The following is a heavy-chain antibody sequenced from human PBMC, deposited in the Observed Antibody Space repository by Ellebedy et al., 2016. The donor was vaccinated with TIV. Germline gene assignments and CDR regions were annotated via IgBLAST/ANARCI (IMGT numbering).Heavy chain of an antibody. CDR3: ARVGNYYGGSPSYYFDY. CDR2: IIPILAKA. Sequence: AASVKVSCKASGGLFRSYGISWVRQAPGQGLEWMGGIIPILAKANYAQRFQGRVTITADESTYTAYMELSSLRSEDTAVYYCARVGNYYGGSPSYYFDYWGQGTLVTVSS. D-gene: IGHD4-23*01. J-gene: IGHJ4*02. CDR1: GGLFRSYG. V-gene: IGHV1-69*10.